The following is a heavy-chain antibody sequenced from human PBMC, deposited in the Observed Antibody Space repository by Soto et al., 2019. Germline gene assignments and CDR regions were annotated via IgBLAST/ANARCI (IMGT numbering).Heavy chain of an antibody. V-gene: IGHV4-34*01. Sequence: QVQLQQWGAGLLKPSETLSLTCAVYGGSFSGYYWSWIRQPPGKGLEWIGEINHSGSTNYNPSLKSRVTISVDTSKNQFSQKLSSVTAADTAVYYCARGHRRNYGDHGSFDYWGQGTLVTVSS. CDR1: GGSFSGYY. CDR3: ARGHRRNYGDHGSFDY. J-gene: IGHJ4*02. D-gene: IGHD4-17*01. CDR2: INHSGST.